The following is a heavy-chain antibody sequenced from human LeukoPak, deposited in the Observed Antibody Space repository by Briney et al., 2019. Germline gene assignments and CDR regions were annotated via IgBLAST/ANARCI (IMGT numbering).Heavy chain of an antibody. V-gene: IGHV4-31*03. D-gene: IGHD5-18*01. CDR3: ARNVDTAMVSYFDY. J-gene: IGHJ4*02. CDR1: GGSISSGGYY. CDR2: IYYSGST. Sequence: PSQTLPLICTVSGGSISSGGYYWSWIRQHPGKGLEWIGYIYYSGSTYYNPSLKSRVTISVDTSKNQFSLKLSSVTAADTAVYYCARNVDTAMVSYFDYWGQGTLVTVSS.